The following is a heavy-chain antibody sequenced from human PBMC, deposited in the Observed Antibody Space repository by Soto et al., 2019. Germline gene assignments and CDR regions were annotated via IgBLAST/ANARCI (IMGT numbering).Heavy chain of an antibody. CDR1: GYAFTTYG. J-gene: IGHJ4*02. CDR2: ISAHNGNT. V-gene: IGHV1-18*01. CDR3: ARGRYGDY. D-gene: IGHD1-1*01. Sequence: VHLVQSGAEVKKPGASVKVSCKGSGYAFTTYGITWVRQALGQGLEWMGWISAHNGNTNYAQKLQGRVTVTRDPSTSTAYMELRSLRSDDTAVYYCARGRYGDYWGQGALVTVSS.